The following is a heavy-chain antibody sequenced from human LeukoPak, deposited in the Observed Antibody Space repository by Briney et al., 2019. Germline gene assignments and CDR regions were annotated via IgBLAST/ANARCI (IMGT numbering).Heavy chain of an antibody. V-gene: IGHV1-46*01. CDR2: INPRGGST. J-gene: IGHJ4*02. D-gene: IGHD3-10*01. Sequence: ASVKVSCKASGYTFTNFYMHWVRQAPGQGLEWMGIINPRGGSTTSAQKFQGRITLTRDTSTSTFYMELSSLKSQDMAVYYCARDYHGSGSLTTFDYWGQGTLVTVSS. CDR3: ARDYHGSGSLTTFDY. CDR1: GYTFTNFY.